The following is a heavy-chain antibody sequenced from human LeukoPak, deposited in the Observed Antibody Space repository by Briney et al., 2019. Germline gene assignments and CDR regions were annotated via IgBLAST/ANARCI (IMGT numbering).Heavy chain of an antibody. Sequence: SETLSLTCTVSGGSISSSTYYWGWIRQPPGKGLEWIGEINHSGSTNYNPSLKSRVTISVDTSKNQFSLKLSSVTAADTAVYYCARIRGYSRHYMDVWGKGTTVTVSS. CDR1: GGSISSSTYY. CDR3: ARIRGYSRHYMDV. D-gene: IGHD5-18*01. J-gene: IGHJ6*03. V-gene: IGHV4-39*07. CDR2: INHSGST.